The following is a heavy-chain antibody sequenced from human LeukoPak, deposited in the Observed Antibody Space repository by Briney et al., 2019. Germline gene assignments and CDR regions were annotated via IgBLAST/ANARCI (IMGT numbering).Heavy chain of an antibody. Sequence: PSETLSHTCTVPGGSVSSGNYYWSWIRQPPGKGLEWIGYIYYSGGTNYNPSLKSRVTISADTSNNQVSLKLVSVTAADTAMYYCARAKDAGYAPEVSLNYWGQGTLVTVSS. V-gene: IGHV4-61*01. CDR2: IYYSGGT. D-gene: IGHD5-12*01. CDR3: ARAKDAGYAPEVSLNY. CDR1: GGSVSSGNYY. J-gene: IGHJ4*02.